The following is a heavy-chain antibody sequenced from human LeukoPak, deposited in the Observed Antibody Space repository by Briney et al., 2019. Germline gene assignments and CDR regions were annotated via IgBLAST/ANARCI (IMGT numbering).Heavy chain of an antibody. CDR3: ARDDSYAFDY. J-gene: IGHJ4*02. CDR2: ITRSGSTI. Sequence: GGSLTLFCAASGLTLCNQNMLGPRQAPGEGVEWISYITRSGSTISYADSVKGRFTVSRDNAKNSLYLQMNSLRDEDTAVYSCARDDSYAFDYWGQGALVTVSS. V-gene: IGHV3-48*02. D-gene: IGHD2-21*02. CDR1: GLTLCNQN.